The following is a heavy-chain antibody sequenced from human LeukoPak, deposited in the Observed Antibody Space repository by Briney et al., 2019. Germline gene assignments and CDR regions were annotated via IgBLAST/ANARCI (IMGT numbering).Heavy chain of an antibody. Sequence: SETLSLTCTVSGGSISRSSYYWGWIRQPRGKGLEWIGSIYYSGSPYHNPSLKSQVPISVDTAKDQFSLKLRSVAAAYTAVYYCARDSHIWNPWGRGTLVTVSS. D-gene: IGHD1-20*01. J-gene: IGHJ5*02. CDR3: ARDSHIWNP. CDR1: GGSISRSSYY. CDR2: IYYSGSP. V-gene: IGHV4-39*07.